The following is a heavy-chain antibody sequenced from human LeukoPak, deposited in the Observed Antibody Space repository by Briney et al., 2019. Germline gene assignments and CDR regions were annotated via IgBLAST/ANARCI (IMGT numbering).Heavy chain of an antibody. J-gene: IGHJ6*03. Sequence: ASVKVSCKTSGYSENFYGITWVRQVAGQGLEWMGWISAQHGQTEYAPNSQDRVTMTTDTYTNTAYMELRSLRSDDTAVYYCARVRGSYSGVVYYMDVWGKGTTVTVSS. CDR1: GYSENFYG. V-gene: IGHV1-18*01. CDR2: ISAQHGQT. D-gene: IGHD1-26*01. CDR3: ARVRGSYSGVVYYMDV.